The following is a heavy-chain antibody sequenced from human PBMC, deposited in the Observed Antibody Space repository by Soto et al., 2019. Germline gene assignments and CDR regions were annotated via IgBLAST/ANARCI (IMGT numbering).Heavy chain of an antibody. CDR1: GGSFSGYY. CDR2: INHSGST. J-gene: IGHJ5*02. D-gene: IGHD2-2*01. CDR3: ARGRYCSSTSCNLFRRWLVEGWFDP. Sequence: SETLSLTCAVYGGSFSGYYWSWIRQPPGKGLEWIGEINHSGSTNYNPSLKSRVTISVDTSKNQFSLKLSSVTAADTAVYYCARGRYCSSTSCNLFRRWLVEGWFDPWGQGTLVTVSS. V-gene: IGHV4-34*01.